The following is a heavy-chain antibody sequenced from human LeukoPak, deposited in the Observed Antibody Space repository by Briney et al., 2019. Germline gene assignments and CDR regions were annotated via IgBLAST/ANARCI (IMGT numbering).Heavy chain of an antibody. CDR2: ISAYNGNT. D-gene: IGHD2-2*02. CDR3: AGDVGYCSSTSCYSVHDAFDI. Sequence: ASVKVSCKASGYTFTSYGISWVRQAPGQGLEWMGWISAYNGNTNYAQKLQGRVTMTTDTSTSTAYMELRSLRSDDTAVYYCAGDVGYCSSTSCYSVHDAFDIWGQGTMVTVPS. CDR1: GYTFTSYG. J-gene: IGHJ3*02. V-gene: IGHV1-18*01.